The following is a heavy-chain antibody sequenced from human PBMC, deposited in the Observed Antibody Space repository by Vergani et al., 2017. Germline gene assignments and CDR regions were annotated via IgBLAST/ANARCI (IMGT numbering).Heavy chain of an antibody. CDR3: ARVRYYYGSGSYLNYYYYYMDV. Sequence: QGQLAQSGAEVKKPGSSVKVSCKASGGTFSSNSISWVRQAPGQGLEWMGRIIPIFGTTSYAQKFQGRVTILADESTSTAYMELSSLRSEDTAVYYCARVRYYYGSGSYLNYYYYYMDVWGKGTTVTVSS. CDR2: IIPIFGTT. CDR1: GGTFSSNS. D-gene: IGHD3-10*01. J-gene: IGHJ6*03. V-gene: IGHV1-69*13.